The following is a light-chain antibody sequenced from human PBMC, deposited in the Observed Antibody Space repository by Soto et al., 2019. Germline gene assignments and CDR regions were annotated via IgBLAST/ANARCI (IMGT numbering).Light chain of an antibody. CDR1: QGISSY. V-gene: IGKV1-27*01. Sequence: DIQMTQSPSSLSASVGDRVTITCRASQGISSYLAWYQQKPGKVPKVLIYGASTLQSGVPSLFRGSGSGTDFTLTISSLQPEDVATYYCQKYDGAPLTFGGGTKVEI. J-gene: IGKJ4*01. CDR2: GAS. CDR3: QKYDGAPLT.